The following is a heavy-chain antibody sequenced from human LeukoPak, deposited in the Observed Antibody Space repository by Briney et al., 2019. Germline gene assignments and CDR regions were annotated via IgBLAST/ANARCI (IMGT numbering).Heavy chain of an antibody. V-gene: IGHV4-59*01. CDR2: IYYSGST. D-gene: IGHD2-2*01. CDR3: ARVVPAAMDASGWYDY. Sequence: SETLSLTCTVSGGSISSYYWSWLRPPPGKGLEWIGYIYYSGSTNYNPSLKSRVTISVDTSKNQFSLKLSSVTAADTAVYYCARVVPAAMDASGWYDYWGQGTLVTVSS. CDR1: GGSISSYY. J-gene: IGHJ4*02.